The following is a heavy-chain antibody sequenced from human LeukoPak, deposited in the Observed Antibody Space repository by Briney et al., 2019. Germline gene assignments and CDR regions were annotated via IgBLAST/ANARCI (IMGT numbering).Heavy chain of an antibody. CDR1: GGTFSSYA. CDR3: ARDNYYDSSGPLGGAFDI. CDR2: IIPIFGTA. D-gene: IGHD3-22*01. Sequence: ASVKVSCKASGGTFSSYAISWVRQAPGQGLEWMGGIIPIFGTANYAQKFQGRVTITADESTSTAYMELSSLRSEDTAVYYCARDNYYDSSGPLGGAFDIWGQGTMVTVSS. J-gene: IGHJ3*02. V-gene: IGHV1-69*13.